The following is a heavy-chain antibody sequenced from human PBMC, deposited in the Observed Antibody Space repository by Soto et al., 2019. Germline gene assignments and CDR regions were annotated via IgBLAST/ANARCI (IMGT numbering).Heavy chain of an antibody. V-gene: IGHV4-39*01. CDR1: GGSISSGSYY. CDR2: IYYSGTT. CDR3: AKHWDN. Sequence: QRQLQESGPGLVKPSETLSLTCTVSGGSISSGSYYWGWIRQPPGKGLEWIGSIYYSGTTYYNPSLKSRVTISVDTSKHQFSPRLSSVTAADTALYYCAKHWDNWGQGTLVTVSS. J-gene: IGHJ4*02.